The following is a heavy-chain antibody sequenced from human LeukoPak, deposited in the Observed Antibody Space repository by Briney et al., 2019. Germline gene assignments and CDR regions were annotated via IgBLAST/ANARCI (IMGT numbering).Heavy chain of an antibody. CDR1: GGSFSDYY. CDR3: AREDRYNWNDVHYYGMDV. CDR2: INHRGST. V-gene: IGHV4-34*01. J-gene: IGHJ6*02. Sequence: ASETLSLTCAVYGGSFSDYYWTWIRQPPGKGLEWIGEINHRGSTHYNPSLKSRVTISVDTSKKQFSLKLSSVTAADTAVYYCAREDRYNWNDVHYYGMDVWGQGTTVTVSS. D-gene: IGHD1-20*01.